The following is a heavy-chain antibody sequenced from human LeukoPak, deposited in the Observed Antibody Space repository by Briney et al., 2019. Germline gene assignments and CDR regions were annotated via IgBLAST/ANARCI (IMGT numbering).Heavy chain of an antibody. CDR1: GFTFSSYG. Sequence: PGRSLRLSCAASGFTFSSYGIHWVRQAPGKGLEWVAVISYDGSNKYYADSVKGRFTISRDNSKNTLYLQMNSLRAEDTAVYHCARDQGVATGDSYYFDYWGQGTLVTVSS. D-gene: IGHD5-12*01. CDR3: ARDQGVATGDSYYFDY. CDR2: ISYDGSNK. V-gene: IGHV3-30*03. J-gene: IGHJ4*02.